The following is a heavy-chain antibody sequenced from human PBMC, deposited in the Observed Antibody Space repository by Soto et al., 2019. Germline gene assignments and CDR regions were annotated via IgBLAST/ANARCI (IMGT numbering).Heavy chain of an antibody. CDR1: GGSISSYY. J-gene: IGHJ6*04. CDR3: ASQRWDYSISVYGADDFYYVMDG. Sequence: SATLSLTCTVSGGSISSYYWSWIRQPPGKGLEWIGYIYYSGSTNYNPSLKSRVTISVDTSKNQFSLTLSSVTAADTAVYHCASQRWDYSISVYGADDFYYVMDGWGKGTNVTVAS. CDR2: IYYSGST. D-gene: IGHD6-13*01. V-gene: IGHV4-59*01.